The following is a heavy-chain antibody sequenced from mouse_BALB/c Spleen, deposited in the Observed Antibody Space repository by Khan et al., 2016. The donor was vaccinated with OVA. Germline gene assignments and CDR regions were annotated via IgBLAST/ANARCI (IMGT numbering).Heavy chain of an antibody. CDR2: IFPGTGTT. J-gene: IGHJ3*01. V-gene: IGHV1S132*01. CDR1: GYTFTSYW. D-gene: IGHD2-1*01. Sequence: QVQLQQSGAELVKPGASVKLSCKTSGYTFTSYWIQWVKQRPGQGLGWIGQIFPGTGTTYYNANFKGKATLTVDTSSSTAYMQLSSLTSEDSAVYFCARGCFGNCEFVYWGQGTLATVSP. CDR3: ARGCFGNCEFVY.